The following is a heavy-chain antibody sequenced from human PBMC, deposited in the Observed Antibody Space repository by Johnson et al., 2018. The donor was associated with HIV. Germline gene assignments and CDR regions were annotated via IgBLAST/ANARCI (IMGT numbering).Heavy chain of an antibody. D-gene: IGHD1-26*01. Sequence: QVHLVESGEGVVQSGRSLRLSCAASGFTFSSYAMHWVRQAPGKGLEWVAVISYDGSNKYYADSVKGRFTISRDNSKNTLYLQMNSLRAEDTAVFYCARDRGYLDAFDIWGQGTMVTVSS. CDR1: GFTFSSYA. V-gene: IGHV3-30-3*01. CDR3: ARDRGYLDAFDI. J-gene: IGHJ3*02. CDR2: ISYDGSNK.